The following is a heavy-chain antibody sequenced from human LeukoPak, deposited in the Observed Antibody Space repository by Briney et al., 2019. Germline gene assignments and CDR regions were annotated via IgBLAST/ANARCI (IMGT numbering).Heavy chain of an antibody. D-gene: IGHD2-2*01. V-gene: IGHV3-33*01. Sequence: PGGSLRLSCAASGFTFSSYGVHWVRQAPGKGLEWVAVIWYDGSNKYYADSVKGRFTISRDNSKNTLYLQMNSLRAEDTAVYYCAREESEYQLPHAGYGMDVWGQGTTVTVSS. CDR3: AREESEYQLPHAGYGMDV. CDR1: GFTFSSYG. CDR2: IWYDGSNK. J-gene: IGHJ6*02.